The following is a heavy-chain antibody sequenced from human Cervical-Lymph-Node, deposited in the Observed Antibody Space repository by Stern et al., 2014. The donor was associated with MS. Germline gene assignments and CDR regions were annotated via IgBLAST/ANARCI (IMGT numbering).Heavy chain of an antibody. D-gene: IGHD7-27*01. CDR1: GGSIRTYF. CDR3: ARKADWGDYFDY. Sequence: VQLLESGPGLLKPSETLSLTCTVSGGSIRTYFWTWIRQSPGKKLEWIGYIYSSGSTDYNPSLKSRVTMSLDTANKKFSLKLSSVTAADTAVYFCARKADWGDYFDYWGQGTLVTVSS. CDR2: IYSSGST. J-gene: IGHJ4*02. V-gene: IGHV4-59*08.